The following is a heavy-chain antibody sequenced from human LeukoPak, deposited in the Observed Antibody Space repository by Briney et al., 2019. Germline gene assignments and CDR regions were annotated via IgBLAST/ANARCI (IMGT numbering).Heavy chain of an antibody. Sequence: GESLKISCKGSGYSFTSYWIGWVRQMLGKGLEWMGIIYPGDSDTRYSPSFQGQVTISADKSISTAYLQWSSLKASDTAMYYCARRGGNYYDSREVDYWGQGTLVTVSS. J-gene: IGHJ4*02. D-gene: IGHD3-22*01. V-gene: IGHV5-51*01. CDR2: IYPGDSDT. CDR3: ARRGGNYYDSREVDY. CDR1: GYSFTSYW.